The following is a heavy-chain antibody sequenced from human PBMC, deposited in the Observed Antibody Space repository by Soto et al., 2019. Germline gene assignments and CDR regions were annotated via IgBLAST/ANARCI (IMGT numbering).Heavy chain of an antibody. V-gene: IGHV3-73*02. D-gene: IGHD2-15*01. CDR1: GFTFSGSA. J-gene: IGHJ4*02. CDR2: IRSKANSYAT. Sequence: EVQLVESGGGLVQPGGSLKLSCAASGFTFSGSAMHWVRQASGKGLEWVGRIRSKANSYATAYAALVKGRFTISRDDSKNTAYLQMKSLKNEDTAVYYCRGWSHGYWGQGTLVTVSS. CDR3: RGWSHGY.